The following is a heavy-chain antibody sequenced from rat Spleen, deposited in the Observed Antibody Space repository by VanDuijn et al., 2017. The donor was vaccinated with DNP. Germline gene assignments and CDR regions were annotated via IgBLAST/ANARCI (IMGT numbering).Heavy chain of an antibody. CDR2: ISYDGSST. J-gene: IGHJ2*01. D-gene: IGHD1-9*01. CDR3: TTESTYYGYFDY. CDR1: GFNFGDYY. V-gene: IGHV5-20*01. Sequence: EVQLVESGGGLVQPGRVVKLSCTGAGFNFGDYYMAWVGWAPMKGLEWVASISYDGSSTYYRDSVKGRFTISRDNAKSSLYLQMDSLRSEDTATYYCTTESTYYGYFDYWCQGVMVPVSS.